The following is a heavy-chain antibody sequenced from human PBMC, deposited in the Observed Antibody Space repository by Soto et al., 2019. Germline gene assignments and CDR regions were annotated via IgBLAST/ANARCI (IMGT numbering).Heavy chain of an antibody. CDR3: ARGEDAFFYYGLDV. CDR1: GGSITSSY. Sequence: SETLSLTCTVAGGSITSSYWSWIRRHPGKGLEWMAYIYDTGISGYTPSTSYNPALKSRVTMSVDTSKSQFSLKLTSVTAADTAVYYCARGEDAFFYYGLDVWGQGITVTVSS. CDR2: IYDTGISGYTPST. V-gene: IGHV4-59*01. J-gene: IGHJ6*02.